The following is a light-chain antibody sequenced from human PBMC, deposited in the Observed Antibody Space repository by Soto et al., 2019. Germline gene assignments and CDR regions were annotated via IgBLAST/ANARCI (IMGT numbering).Light chain of an antibody. Sequence: QSVLTQPPSASGTPGQRVTIFCSGSSSNIGSNTVNWYQQLPGTAPKLLIYSNNQRPSGVPDRFSGSKSGTSASLAISGLQSEDEADYYCAAWDDSLNGYVLGAGTKVTVL. CDR3: AAWDDSLNGYV. CDR1: SSNIGSNT. CDR2: SNN. J-gene: IGLJ1*01. V-gene: IGLV1-44*01.